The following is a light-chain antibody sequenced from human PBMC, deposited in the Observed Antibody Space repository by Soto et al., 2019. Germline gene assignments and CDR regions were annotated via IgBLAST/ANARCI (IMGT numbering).Light chain of an antibody. J-gene: IGKJ4*01. CDR3: QQRSNWPPVT. CDR2: DAS. V-gene: IGKV3-11*01. CDR1: QSFSSY. Sequence: EIVLTQSPATLSLSPGERATLSCRASQSFSSYLAWYQQKPGQAPRLLIYDASNRTTGIPARFSGSGSGTDFTLTISSLEPEDFAIYYYQQRSNWPPVTFGGGTKVEIK.